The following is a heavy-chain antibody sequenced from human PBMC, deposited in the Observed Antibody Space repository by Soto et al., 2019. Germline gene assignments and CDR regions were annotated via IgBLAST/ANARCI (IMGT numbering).Heavy chain of an antibody. Sequence: VQLLESGGGLVQPGGSLRLSCAASGFTFSSYAMSWVRQAPGKGLEWVSAISGSGGSTYYADSVKGRFTISRDNSKNTLYLQMNSLRAEDTAVYYCAKERGHYDFWSGYYPGHFDYWGQGTLVTVSS. J-gene: IGHJ4*02. CDR2: ISGSGGST. CDR1: GFTFSSYA. V-gene: IGHV3-23*01. CDR3: AKERGHYDFWSGYYPGHFDY. D-gene: IGHD3-3*01.